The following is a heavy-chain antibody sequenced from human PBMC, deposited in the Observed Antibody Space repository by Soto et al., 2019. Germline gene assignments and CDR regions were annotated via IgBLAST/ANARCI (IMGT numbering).Heavy chain of an antibody. V-gene: IGHV1-3*01. CDR3: ARDRRWTIFGVASPTWGYGMDV. Sequence: ASVKVSCKASGYTFTSYAMHWVRQAPGQRLEWMGWINAGNGNTKYSQKLQGRVTMTTDTSTSTAYMELRSLRSDDTAVYYCARDRRWTIFGVASPTWGYGMDVWGQGTTVTVSS. D-gene: IGHD3-3*01. CDR1: GYTFTSYA. CDR2: INAGNGNT. J-gene: IGHJ6*02.